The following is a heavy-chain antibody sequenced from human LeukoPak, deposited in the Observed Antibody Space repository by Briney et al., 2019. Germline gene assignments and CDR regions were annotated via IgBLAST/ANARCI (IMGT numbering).Heavy chain of an antibody. Sequence: GGSLRLSCAASGFTFSGSAMHWVRQASGKGLEWVGRIRSKANSYATAYAASVKGRFTISRDDSKNTAYLQMNSLKTEDTAVYYCASDPHHASRMDVWGQGTTVTVSS. CDR1: GFTFSGSA. D-gene: IGHD1-14*01. V-gene: IGHV3-73*01. J-gene: IGHJ6*02. CDR3: ASDPHHASRMDV. CDR2: IRSKANSYAT.